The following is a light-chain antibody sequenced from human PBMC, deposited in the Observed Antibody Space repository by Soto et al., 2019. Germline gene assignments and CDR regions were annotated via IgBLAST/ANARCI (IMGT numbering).Light chain of an antibody. CDR1: QSISSW. J-gene: IGKJ1*01. CDR2: DAS. CDR3: QQTYSAPPL. Sequence: DIQMTQSPSSLSASVGDRVTITCRASQSISSWLAWYQQKPGKAPKLLIYDASSLQSGVSSRFSGSGSGTDFTLSINSLQREDFATYYCQQTYSAPPLFGQGTKV. V-gene: IGKV1-39*01.